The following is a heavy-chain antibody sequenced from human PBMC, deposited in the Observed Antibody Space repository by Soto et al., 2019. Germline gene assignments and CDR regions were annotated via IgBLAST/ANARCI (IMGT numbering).Heavy chain of an antibody. D-gene: IGHD2-2*01. Sequence: QVQLQQWGAGLLKPSETLSLTCAVYGGSFSGYYWTWIRQSPETGLEWLGEVNHSGTTYYNPSLKNRDTTSVHTPKTQFSLKMSSVTAEDTALYYCARGIGYCSSINCYSSRRLRFDSWGQVTLVTVSS. V-gene: IGHV4-34*01. CDR3: ARGIGYCSSINCYSSRRLRFDS. CDR2: VNHSGTT. J-gene: IGHJ4*02. CDR1: GGSFSGYY.